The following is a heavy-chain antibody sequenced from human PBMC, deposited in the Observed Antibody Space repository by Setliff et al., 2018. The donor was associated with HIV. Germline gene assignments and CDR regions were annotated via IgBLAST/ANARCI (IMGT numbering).Heavy chain of an antibody. CDR1: GTSLNTYY. Sequence: KPSETLSLTCAVYGTSLNTYYWTWIRYTPGRGLQWIGQIDHSGSTNYNPSLKSRVTLSVDASKNQFSLKVKSVTAADTAVYYCARHGRSYYSDSRLDYLGQGTPVTVSS. CDR3: ARHGRSYYSDSRLDY. J-gene: IGHJ4*02. D-gene: IGHD3-10*01. V-gene: IGHV4-34*01. CDR2: IDHSGST.